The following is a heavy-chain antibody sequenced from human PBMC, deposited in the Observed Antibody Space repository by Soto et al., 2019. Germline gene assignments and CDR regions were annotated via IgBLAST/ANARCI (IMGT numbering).Heavy chain of an antibody. Sequence: QVQLVESGGGVVQPGRSLRLSCAASGFTFSSYGMHWVRQAPGKGLEWVAVIWYDGSNKYYADSVKGRFTISRDNSKNTLYLQMNSLRAEDTAEYYCARSYSGYDFLDYWGQGTLVTVSS. V-gene: IGHV3-33*01. CDR3: ARSYSGYDFLDY. CDR1: GFTFSSYG. CDR2: IWYDGSNK. J-gene: IGHJ4*02. D-gene: IGHD5-12*01.